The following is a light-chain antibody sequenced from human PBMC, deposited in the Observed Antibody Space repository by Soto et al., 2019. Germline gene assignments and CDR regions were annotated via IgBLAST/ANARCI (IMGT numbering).Light chain of an antibody. V-gene: IGKV3-11*01. J-gene: IGKJ1*01. CDR2: DAS. Sequence: GACATHSCRTSQSVSSFLAWYQQKNGQAPRLLIYDASNRDTGIPARFSGSGYGTDFTLALRSLQPDGSEVHICQQRRKGAGTFTQGTKVDIK. CDR3: QQRRKGAGT. CDR1: QSVSSF.